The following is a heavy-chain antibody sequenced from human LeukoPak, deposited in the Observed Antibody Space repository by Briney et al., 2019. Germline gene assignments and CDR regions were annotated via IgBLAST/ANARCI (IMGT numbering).Heavy chain of an antibody. Sequence: GGSLRLSCAASGFTFSSYGMHWVRQAPGKGLEWVAFIRYDTRNEYYADSVEGRFTISRDNSKNTLYLQMNSLRPEDTAVYYXXKDGDTMIVGEIDYWGQGTLVTVSS. CDR2: IRYDTRNE. J-gene: IGHJ4*02. CDR3: XKDGDTMIVGEIDY. V-gene: IGHV3-30*02. D-gene: IGHD3-22*01. CDR1: GFTFSSYG.